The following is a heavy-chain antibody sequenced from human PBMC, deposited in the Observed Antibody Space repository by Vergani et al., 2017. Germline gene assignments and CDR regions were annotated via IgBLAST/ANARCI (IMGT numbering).Heavy chain of an antibody. J-gene: IGHJ4*02. CDR3: VREQQLAYYFDY. V-gene: IGHV4-31*03. CDR1: GGSISSGGYY. Sequence: QVQLQESGPGLVKPSQTLSLTCTVSGGSISSGGYYWSWIRQHPGKGLEWIGYIYYSGSTYYNPSLKSRVTISVDTSKNQFSLKPSSVTAADTAVYYCVREQQLAYYFDYWGQGTLVTVSS. D-gene: IGHD6-13*01. CDR2: IYYSGST.